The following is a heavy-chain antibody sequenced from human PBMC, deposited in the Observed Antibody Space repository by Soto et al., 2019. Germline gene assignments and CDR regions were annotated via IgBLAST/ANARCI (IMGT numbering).Heavy chain of an antibody. Sequence: GGSLRLSCAASGFTFSNYWMSWVRQAPGKGLEWVANMKQDGSEKDYVGSVKGRFTISRDNAKNSLYLQMNSLRGEDTAMYYCARDMYSSDYFVKWFEPWGQGTLVTVSS. J-gene: IGHJ5*02. V-gene: IGHV3-7*01. D-gene: IGHD6-19*01. CDR1: GFTFSNYW. CDR3: ARDMYSSDYFVKWFEP. CDR2: MKQDGSEK.